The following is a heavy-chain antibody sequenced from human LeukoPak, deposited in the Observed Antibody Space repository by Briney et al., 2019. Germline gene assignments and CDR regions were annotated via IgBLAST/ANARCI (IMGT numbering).Heavy chain of an antibody. CDR1: GFTFNTAW. V-gene: IGHV3-74*01. Sequence: GGSLRLSCAASGFTFNTAWMHWVRQVPGKGLVWVSRIYSDGTAPRYAEFVKGRFTISRDNAKNTLYLQMNSLTIEDTAVYYCATDSGHSFSYWGQGTKVTVSA. J-gene: IGHJ3*01. D-gene: IGHD3-16*01. CDR2: IYSDGTAP. CDR3: ATDSGHSFSY.